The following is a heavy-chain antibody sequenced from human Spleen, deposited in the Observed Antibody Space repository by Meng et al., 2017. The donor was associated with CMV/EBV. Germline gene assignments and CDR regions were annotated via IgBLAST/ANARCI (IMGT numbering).Heavy chain of an antibody. V-gene: IGHV4-39*07. Sequence: SETLSLTCTVSGISISRTSYYWDWIRQPPGKGLEWIGGMYYSGSTNYNPSLKSRVTISVDTSKDQFSLKLSSVTAADTAVYYCARGLIVLLPAAIRVAWFDPWGQGTQVTVSS. J-gene: IGHJ5*02. CDR2: MYYSGST. CDR1: GISISRTSYY. CDR3: ARGLIVLLPAAIRVAWFDP. D-gene: IGHD2-2*02.